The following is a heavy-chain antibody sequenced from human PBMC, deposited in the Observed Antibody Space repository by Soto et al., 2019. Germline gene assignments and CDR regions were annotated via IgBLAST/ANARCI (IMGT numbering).Heavy chain of an antibody. J-gene: IGHJ6*02. Sequence: PGESLKISCKGSGYSFTSYWIGWVRQMPGKGLEWMGIIYPGDSDTRYSPSFQGQVTISADKSISTAYLQWSSLKASDTATYYCARARAARAFYYYYGMDVWGQGTTVTVSS. CDR2: IYPGDSDT. D-gene: IGHD6-6*01. CDR1: GYSFTSYW. V-gene: IGHV5-51*01. CDR3: ARARAARAFYYYYGMDV.